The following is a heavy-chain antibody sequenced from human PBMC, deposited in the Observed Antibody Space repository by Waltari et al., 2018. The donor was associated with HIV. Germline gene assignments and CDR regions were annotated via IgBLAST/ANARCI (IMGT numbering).Heavy chain of an antibody. D-gene: IGHD1-26*01. J-gene: IGHJ4*02. Sequence: QVQLQESGPGLVKPSETLSLTCTVSGGSISSYYWSWIRQPAGKGLEWIGRIYTSGSTNYHPSLKSGVTMSVDTSKNQCSLKLSSVTAADTAVYYCARGVMGELLGYGFDYWGQGTLVTVSS. CDR3: ARGVMGELLGYGFDY. CDR1: GGSISSYY. CDR2: IYTSGST. V-gene: IGHV4-4*07.